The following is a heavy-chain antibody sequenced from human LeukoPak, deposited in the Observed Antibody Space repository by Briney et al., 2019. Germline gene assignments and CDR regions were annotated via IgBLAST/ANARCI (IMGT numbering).Heavy chain of an antibody. CDR1: GFTFSSYG. D-gene: IGHD6-13*01. V-gene: IGHV3-30*02. J-gene: IGHJ4*02. Sequence: GGSLRLSCAASGFTFSSYGMHWVRQAPGKGLEWVAFIRYDGSNKYYADSVKGRFTISRDNSKNTLYLQMNSLRAEDTAVYYCARARIAAAPSNYWGQGTLVTVSS. CDR3: ARARIAAAPSNY. CDR2: IRYDGSNK.